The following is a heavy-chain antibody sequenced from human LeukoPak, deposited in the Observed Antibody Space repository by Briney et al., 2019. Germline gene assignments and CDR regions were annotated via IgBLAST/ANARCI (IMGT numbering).Heavy chain of an antibody. CDR1: GFTFSYFG. CDR3: AREKSSSWHDAFDI. J-gene: IGHJ3*02. Sequence: GGSLRLSCAASGFTFSYFGMFWVRQAPGRGLEWVSFIRYDGSNKYYADSVKGRFTISRDNSKNTVYLQMNSLRAEDTAVYYCAREKSSSWHDAFDIWGQGTVVTVSS. CDR2: IRYDGSNK. V-gene: IGHV3-30*02. D-gene: IGHD6-13*01.